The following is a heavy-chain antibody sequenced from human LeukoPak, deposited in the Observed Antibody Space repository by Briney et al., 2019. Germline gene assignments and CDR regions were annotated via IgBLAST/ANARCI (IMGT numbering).Heavy chain of an antibody. CDR2: ISSSSSTI. V-gene: IGHV3-48*02. CDR1: GFTFSSYS. Sequence: GGSLRLSCAASGFTFSSYSMNWVRQAPGKGLDWVSYISSSSSTIYYADSVKGRFTISRDNAKNSLYLQMNSLRDEDTAVYYCAREEGGYYGSGLLLWGQGTLVTVSS. D-gene: IGHD3-10*01. CDR3: AREEGGYYGSGLLL. J-gene: IGHJ4*02.